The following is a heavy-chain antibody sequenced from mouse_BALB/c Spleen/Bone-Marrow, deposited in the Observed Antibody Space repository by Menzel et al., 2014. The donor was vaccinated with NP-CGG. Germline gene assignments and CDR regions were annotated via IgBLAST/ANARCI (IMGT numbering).Heavy chain of an antibody. Sequence: LPQSGAALVKPGASVRLSCKASGYSFTSYWIHWVKQRPGQGLEWIGAINPSNGRNNYNEKFKNKATRTVDKSSSTAYMQLSSLTSEDAAVDDGARYDGPAWFAYWGQGTRGTGSA. CDR1: GYSFTSYW. D-gene: IGHD2-3*01. V-gene: IGHV1S81*02. CDR2: INPSNGRN. J-gene: IGHJ3*01. CDR3: ARYDGPAWFAY.